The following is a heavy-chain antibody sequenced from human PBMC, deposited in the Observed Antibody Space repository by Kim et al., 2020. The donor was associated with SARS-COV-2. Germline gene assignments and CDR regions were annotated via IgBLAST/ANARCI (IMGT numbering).Heavy chain of an antibody. CDR3: ASRIYTSFDS. Sequence: RTTYADSVKGRFTVSRDNAKTTLYLQMNSLRAEDTAMYYCASRIYTSFDSWGQGTLVTVSS. CDR2: RT. J-gene: IGHJ4*02. V-gene: IGHV3-74*01.